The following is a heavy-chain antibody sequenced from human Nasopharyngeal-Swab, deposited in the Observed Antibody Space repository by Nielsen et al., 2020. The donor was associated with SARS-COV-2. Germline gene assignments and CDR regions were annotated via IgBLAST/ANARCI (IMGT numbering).Heavy chain of an antibody. Sequence: GESLKISCAASGFTFSSYAMNWVRQAPGKGLEWVSAISGSAGSTYYADSVKGRFTISRDNSKNTLYLQMNSLRAEDTAVYYCAKDVRPYCSSTSCYIREDYWGQGTLVTVSS. CDR1: GFTFSSYA. J-gene: IGHJ4*02. CDR2: ISGSAGST. V-gene: IGHV3-23*01. D-gene: IGHD2-2*02. CDR3: AKDVRPYCSSTSCYIREDY.